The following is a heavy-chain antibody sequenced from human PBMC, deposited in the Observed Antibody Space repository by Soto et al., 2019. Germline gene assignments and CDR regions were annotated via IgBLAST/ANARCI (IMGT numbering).Heavy chain of an antibody. V-gene: IGHV4-4*02. CDR3: ATRITIFGVVINPWFDP. D-gene: IGHD3-3*01. CDR2: IYHSGST. CDR1: GGSISSSNW. Sequence: SETLSVTCAVSGGSISSSNWWSRVRQPPGKGLEWIGEIYHSGSTNYNPSLKSRVTISVDKSKNQFSLKLSSVTAADTAVYYCATRITIFGVVINPWFDPWGQGTLGTVSS. J-gene: IGHJ5*02.